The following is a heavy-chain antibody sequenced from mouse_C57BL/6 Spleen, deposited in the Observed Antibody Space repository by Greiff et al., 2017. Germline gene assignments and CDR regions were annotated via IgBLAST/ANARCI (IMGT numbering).Heavy chain of an antibody. V-gene: IGHV1-15*01. D-gene: IGHD1-2*01. J-gene: IGHJ4*01. CDR3: TREGYGLYAMDY. CDR1: GYTFTDYE. Sequence: QVQLQQSGAELVRPGASVTLSCKASGYTFTDYEMHWVKQTPVHGLEWIGAIDPETGGTAYNQKFKGKAILTADKSSSTAYMELRSLTSEDSAVYYCTREGYGLYAMDYWGQGTSFTGSS. CDR2: IDPETGGT.